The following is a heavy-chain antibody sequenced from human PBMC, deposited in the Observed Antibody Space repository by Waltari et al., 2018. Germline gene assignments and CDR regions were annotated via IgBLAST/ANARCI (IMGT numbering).Heavy chain of an antibody. Sequence: EVQLVGSGGGLVKPGGSVRLYCAAYGFTFSSYTMNWVRQAPGKGLEWDSSISSGSSYIYYADSVKGRFTISRDNAKNSLYLQMNSLRAEDTAVYYCAREWGVMVGTAGYYFDYWGQGTLVTVSS. CDR3: AREWGVMVGTAGYYFDY. J-gene: IGHJ4*02. CDR1: GFTFSSYT. V-gene: IGHV3-21*01. D-gene: IGHD2-15*01. CDR2: ISSGSSYI.